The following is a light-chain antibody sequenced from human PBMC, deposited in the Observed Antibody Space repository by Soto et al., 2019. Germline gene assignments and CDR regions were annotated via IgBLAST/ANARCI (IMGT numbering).Light chain of an antibody. Sequence: EIVMTQSPATLSVSPGESATLSCRASQSVSNNLAWYQQKPGQAPRLRIYGAPLRATGIPARFSGSGSGTEFTLTISSLQFEDFAVYYCHQFHEWLWTFGHGTKVDI. CDR3: HQFHEWLWT. J-gene: IGKJ1*01. CDR1: QSVSNN. V-gene: IGKV3-15*01. CDR2: GAP.